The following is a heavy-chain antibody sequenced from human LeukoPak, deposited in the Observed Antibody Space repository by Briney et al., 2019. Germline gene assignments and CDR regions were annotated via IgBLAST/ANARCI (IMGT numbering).Heavy chain of an antibody. Sequence: GGSLRLSRAASGFTFSSYWMYWVRHAPGKGPVWVARINTDGSSLNYADSVKGRFTISRDNAKNTLYLQMNSLGAEDTAVYYCARRINYYDSSGYYYVRYFDSWGQGTLVTVSS. D-gene: IGHD3-22*01. CDR3: ARRINYYDSSGYYYVRYFDS. CDR2: INTDGSSL. CDR1: GFTFSSYW. V-gene: IGHV3-74*01. J-gene: IGHJ4*02.